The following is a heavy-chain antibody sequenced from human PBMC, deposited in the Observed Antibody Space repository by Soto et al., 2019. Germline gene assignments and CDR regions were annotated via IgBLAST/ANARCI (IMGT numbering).Heavy chain of an antibody. CDR3: AKPLGTTTAFDI. D-gene: IGHD1-7*01. Sequence: EVQLVESGGGLVQPGRSLRLSCAASGFTFDDYAMHWVRQAPGKGLEWVSGISWNSGSIGYADSVKGRFTISRDNAKNSLYLQMNSLRAEDTALYYCAKPLGTTTAFDIWGQGTMVTVSS. V-gene: IGHV3-9*01. CDR2: ISWNSGSI. J-gene: IGHJ3*02. CDR1: GFTFDDYA.